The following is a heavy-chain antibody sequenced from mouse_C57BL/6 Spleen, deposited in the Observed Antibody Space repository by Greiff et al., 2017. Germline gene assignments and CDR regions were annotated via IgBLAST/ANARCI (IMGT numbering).Heavy chain of an antibody. J-gene: IGHJ1*03. V-gene: IGHV1-61*01. D-gene: IGHD1-1*01. CDR3: ESGGDGSSYWYFEV. CDR1: GYTFTSYW. CDR2: IYPSDSGT. Sequence: QVQLQQPGAELVRPGSSVKLSCKASGYTFTSYWMDWVKQRPGQGLEWIGNIYPSDSGTHYNQKFKDKATLTVDKSSSTAYMQLSSLTSEDSAVYYCESGGDGSSYWYFEVWGTGTTVTVSS.